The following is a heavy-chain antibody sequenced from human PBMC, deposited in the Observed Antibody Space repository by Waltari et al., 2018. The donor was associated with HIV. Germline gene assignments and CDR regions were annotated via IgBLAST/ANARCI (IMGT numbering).Heavy chain of an antibody. D-gene: IGHD3-22*01. Sequence: QVRLEQWGPGLLKPSESLSLTCAVYGGSFTGYYWTWVRQSPGQGLGWIGEINARGTSDYNPSLRGRVSMAIDRSKNQVSLKLGSVTAADTAVYYCARGPYYYELRGAALVRGDYSYYYGLDAWGQGTTVTVSS. CDR3: ARGPYYYELRGAALVRGDYSYYYGLDA. CDR2: INARGTS. V-gene: IGHV4-34*01. J-gene: IGHJ6*02. CDR1: GGSFTGYY.